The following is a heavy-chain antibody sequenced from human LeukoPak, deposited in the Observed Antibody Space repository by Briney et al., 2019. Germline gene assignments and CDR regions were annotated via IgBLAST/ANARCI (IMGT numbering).Heavy chain of an antibody. Sequence: GGSLRLSCAASGLTFTNYAMSWVSQAPGKGLEWVSVISGSGERAYYADSVKGRFTISSDNSKNTLYLQMNSLRAEDTAVYYCARGIGSSGFYPFDYWGQGILVTVSS. CDR2: ISGSGERA. CDR3: ARGIGSSGFYPFDY. J-gene: IGHJ4*02. D-gene: IGHD3-22*01. CDR1: GLTFTNYA. V-gene: IGHV3-23*01.